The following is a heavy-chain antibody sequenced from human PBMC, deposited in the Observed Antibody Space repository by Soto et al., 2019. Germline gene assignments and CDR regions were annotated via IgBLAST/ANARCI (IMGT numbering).Heavy chain of an antibody. Sequence: ASVKVSCKASGGTFSSYAISWVRQAPGQGLEWMGGIIPIFGTANYAQKFQGRVTITADESTSTAYMELSSLRSEDTAVYYCASGTRGYSYGYVLNVFDYWGQGTLVTVSS. J-gene: IGHJ4*02. D-gene: IGHD5-18*01. V-gene: IGHV1-69*13. CDR1: GGTFSSYA. CDR3: ASGTRGYSYGYVLNVFDY. CDR2: IIPIFGTA.